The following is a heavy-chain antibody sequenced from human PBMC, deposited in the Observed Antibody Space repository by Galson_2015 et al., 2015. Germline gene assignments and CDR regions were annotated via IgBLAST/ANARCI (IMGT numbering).Heavy chain of an antibody. CDR1: GFTVSSDY. Sequence: SLRLSCAASGFTVSSDYMNWVRQAPGKGLEWVSVISGDDTTYYADTVRGRFTISRDNSKNTMYLQMNSLRGEDTAIYYCARDSVDSSSWSMDYWGQGALVTVSS. J-gene: IGHJ4*02. CDR3: ARDSVDSSSWSMDY. V-gene: IGHV3-53*01. CDR2: ISGDDTT. D-gene: IGHD6-13*01.